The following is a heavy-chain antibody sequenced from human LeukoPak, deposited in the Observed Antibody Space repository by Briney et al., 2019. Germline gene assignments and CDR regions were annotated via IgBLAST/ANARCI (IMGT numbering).Heavy chain of an antibody. Sequence: ASVKVSCKASGYTFTSYAMHWVRQAPGQRLEWMGWINAGNGNTKYSQEFQGRVTITRDTSASTAYMELSSLRSEDMAVYYCARGYYYDSSGYLDYWGQGTLVTVSS. D-gene: IGHD3-22*01. CDR2: INAGNGNT. V-gene: IGHV1-3*03. J-gene: IGHJ4*02. CDR3: ARGYYYDSSGYLDY. CDR1: GYTFTSYA.